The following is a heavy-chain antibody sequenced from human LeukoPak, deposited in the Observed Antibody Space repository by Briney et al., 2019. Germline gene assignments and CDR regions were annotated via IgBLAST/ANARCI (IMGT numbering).Heavy chain of an antibody. CDR2: IYTGGTT. CDR3: ARDKLGSGYSSDFDY. D-gene: IGHD6-19*01. Sequence: GGSLRLSCAASGFSVSSNYMNWVRQAPGKGLEWVSAIYTGGTTYYADSVKGRFTISKDNSKNTLYLQMNSLRAEDTAVYYCARDKLGSGYSSDFDYWGQGTLVTVSS. V-gene: IGHV3-66*02. J-gene: IGHJ4*02. CDR1: GFSVSSNY.